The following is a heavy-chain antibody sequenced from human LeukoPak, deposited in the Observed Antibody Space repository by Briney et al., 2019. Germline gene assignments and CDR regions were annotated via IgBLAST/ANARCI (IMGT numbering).Heavy chain of an antibody. CDR3: ARDYDYVWGNYRNYYSDY. J-gene: IGHJ4*02. Sequence: PSETLSLTCTVSGGSISSYYWSWIRQPPGRGLEWIGYIYYSGSTNYNPSLKSRVTISVDTSKNQFSLKLSSVTAADTAVYYCARDYDYVWGNYRNYYSDYWGQGTLVTVSS. CDR2: IYYSGST. V-gene: IGHV4-59*01. CDR1: GGSISSYY. D-gene: IGHD3-16*02.